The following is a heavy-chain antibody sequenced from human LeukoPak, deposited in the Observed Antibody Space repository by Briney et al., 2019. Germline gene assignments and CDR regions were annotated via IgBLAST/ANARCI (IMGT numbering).Heavy chain of an antibody. V-gene: IGHV3-23*01. J-gene: IGHJ4*02. CDR3: AKRRLSTSGYFDY. CDR2: ISGSGGST. D-gene: IGHD3-10*01. CDR1: GFTFSSYA. Sequence: GGSLRLSCAASGFTFSSYAMSWVRQAPGKGLEWVSAISGSGGSTYYADSVKGRFTISRDNSKNTLYLQMNSLRAVDTAVYYCAKRRLSTSGYFDYWGQGTLVTVSS.